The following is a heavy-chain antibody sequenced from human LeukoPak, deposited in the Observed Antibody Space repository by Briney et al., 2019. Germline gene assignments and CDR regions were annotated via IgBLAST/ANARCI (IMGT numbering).Heavy chain of an antibody. J-gene: IGHJ4*02. CDR2: IYYSGST. D-gene: IGHD2-15*01. V-gene: IGHV4-30-4*01. Sequence: PSETLSLTCTVSDGSISYGDYYWSRIRQPPGKGLEWIGYIYYSGSTYYNPSLKCRVTISVDTSKNQFSLKLSSVTAADTAVYYCTSLYCSDGSCSPWNWGQGTLVTVSS. CDR1: DGSISYGDYY. CDR3: TSLYCSDGSCSPWN.